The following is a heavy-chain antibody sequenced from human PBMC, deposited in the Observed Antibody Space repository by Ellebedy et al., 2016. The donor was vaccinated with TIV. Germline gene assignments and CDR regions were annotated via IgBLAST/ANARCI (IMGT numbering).Heavy chain of an antibody. CDR3: ARERYDILTGFSSGMEV. D-gene: IGHD3-9*01. CDR1: GYTFGSYG. J-gene: IGHJ6*02. V-gene: IGHV1-69*13. Sequence: ASVKVSCKASGYTFGSYGISWVRQAPGQGLEWMGGITAIFGTANYAQKFQGRVTITADESTSTAYMELSSLGSDDTAVYYCARERYDILTGFSSGMEVWGQGTAVTVSS. CDR2: ITAIFGTA.